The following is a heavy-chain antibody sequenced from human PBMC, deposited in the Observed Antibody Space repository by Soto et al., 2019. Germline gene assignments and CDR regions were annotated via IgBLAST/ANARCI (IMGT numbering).Heavy chain of an antibody. Sequence: ASVKVSFTASGYTFTTYSMHWVRQAPGQRLEWMGWINAGNGNTKYSQKFQGRVTITRDTSASTAYMELSSLRSEDTAVYYCAREREGGNYDYVWGSYRSNAMDVWGQGTTVTVSS. CDR2: INAGNGNT. CDR1: GYTFTTYS. J-gene: IGHJ6*02. CDR3: AREREGGNYDYVWGSYRSNAMDV. D-gene: IGHD3-16*02. V-gene: IGHV1-3*01.